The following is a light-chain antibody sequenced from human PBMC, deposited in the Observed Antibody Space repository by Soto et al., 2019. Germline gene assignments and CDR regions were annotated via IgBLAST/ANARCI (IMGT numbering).Light chain of an antibody. CDR1: QTITNL. CDR2: KAS. V-gene: IGKV1-5*03. CDR3: LQYYDYRT. J-gene: IGKJ1*01. Sequence: DIQLTQSPSTLSASVGGRVTITCRASQTITNLLAWFQQKPGKAPEILIYKASSLQSGVPSRFSGSGSGTEFTLTISSLQPDDSATYYCLQYYDYRTFGQGTKVDIK.